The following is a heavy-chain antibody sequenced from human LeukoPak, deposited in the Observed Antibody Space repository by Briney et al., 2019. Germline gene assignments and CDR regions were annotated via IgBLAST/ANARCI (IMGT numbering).Heavy chain of an antibody. V-gene: IGHV1-18*04. CDR3: ARGLAGYYDSSGYYYGYFDY. J-gene: IGHJ4*02. CDR2: ISAYNGNT. CDR1: GYTFTSYG. Sequence: ASVKVSCKASGYTFTSYGISWVRQAPGQGLEWMGWISAYNGNTNYAQKLQGRVTMTKDTSTSTAYMELRSLRSDDPAVYYCARGLAGYYDSSGYYYGYFDYWGQGTLVTVSS. D-gene: IGHD3-22*01.